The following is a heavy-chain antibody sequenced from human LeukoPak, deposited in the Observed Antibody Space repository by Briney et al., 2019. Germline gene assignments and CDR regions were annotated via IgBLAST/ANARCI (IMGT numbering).Heavy chain of an antibody. D-gene: IGHD3-10*01. J-gene: IGHJ4*02. Sequence: GGSLRLSCAASGFTFSSYSMNWVRQAPGKGLEWVSGISNSDGSTYNADSVKGRFIISRDDSKNTLYLQMNGLRAEDTAVYYCARDYYDSGSYGGISFDYWGQGTLVTVSS. CDR3: ARDYYDSGSYGGISFDY. CDR2: ISNSDGST. CDR1: GFTFSSYS. V-gene: IGHV3-23*01.